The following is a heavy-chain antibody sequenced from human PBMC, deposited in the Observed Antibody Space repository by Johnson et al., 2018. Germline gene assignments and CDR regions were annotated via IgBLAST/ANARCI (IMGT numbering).Heavy chain of an antibody. CDR1: GYTFTSYY. J-gene: IGHJ3*02. D-gene: IGHD5-12*01. V-gene: IGHV1-46*01. Sequence: VQLLESGAEVKKHGASVKVSCKASGYTFTSYYMHWVRQAPGQGLEWMGIINPSGGSTSYAQKFQGRVTMTRDTSTSTVYMELSSLRSEDTAVYYCAGGRYGGYASRGVDAFDIWGQGTMVTVSS. CDR3: AGGRYGGYASRGVDAFDI. CDR2: INPSGGST.